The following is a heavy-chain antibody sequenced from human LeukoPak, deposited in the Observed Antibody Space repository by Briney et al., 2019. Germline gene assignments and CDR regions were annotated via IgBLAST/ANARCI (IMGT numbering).Heavy chain of an antibody. CDR2: ISSSSSNI. CDR1: GFTFSSYS. V-gene: IGHV3-21*01. Sequence: GGSLRLSCAASGFTFSSYSMNWVRQAPGKGLEWVSSISSSSSNIYYAGSVKGRFTISRDNAKNSLYLQMNSLRVEDTAVYYCARGGYYYYYMDVWGKGTTVTVSS. CDR3: ARGGYYYYYMDV. J-gene: IGHJ6*03.